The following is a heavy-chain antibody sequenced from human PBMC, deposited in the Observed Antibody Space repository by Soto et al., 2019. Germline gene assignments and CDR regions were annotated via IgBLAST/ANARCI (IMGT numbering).Heavy chain of an antibody. CDR2: INHSGST. D-gene: IGHD6-19*01. CDR1: GGSFSGYY. Sequence: QVQLQQWGAGLLKPSETLSLTCAVYGGSFSGYYWSWIRQPPGKGLEWIGEINHSGSTNYNPSLESRVTIAVDTSKNQFSLKLSSVTAADTAVYYCARVKGPHLPLPNVSGWYRYYYYGMDVWGQGTTVTVSS. J-gene: IGHJ6*02. CDR3: ARVKGPHLPLPNVSGWYRYYYYGMDV. V-gene: IGHV4-34*01.